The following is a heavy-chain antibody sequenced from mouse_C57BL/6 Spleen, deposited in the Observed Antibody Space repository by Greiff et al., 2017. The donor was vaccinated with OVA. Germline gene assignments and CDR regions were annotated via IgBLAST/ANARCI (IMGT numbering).Heavy chain of an antibody. V-gene: IGHV1-52*01. D-gene: IGHD3-2*02. CDR3: ATAQAQYYYAMDY. Sequence: QVQLQQPGAELVRPGSSVKLSCKASGYTFTSYWMHWVKQRPIQGLEWIGNIDPSDSETHYNQKFKDKATLTVDKSSSTAYMQLSSLTSEDSAVYYCATAQAQYYYAMDYWGQGTSVTVSS. J-gene: IGHJ4*01. CDR1: GYTFTSYW. CDR2: IDPSDSET.